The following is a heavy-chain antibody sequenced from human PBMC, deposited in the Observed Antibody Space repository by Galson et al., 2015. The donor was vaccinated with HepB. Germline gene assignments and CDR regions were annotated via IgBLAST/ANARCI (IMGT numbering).Heavy chain of an antibody. CDR1: GLTFSNYA. D-gene: IGHD1-20*01. CDR2: IYPSGDTT. J-gene: IGHJ4*02. CDR3: AKDFCRADNCNPFDY. V-gene: IGHV3-23*01. Sequence: SLRLSCAASGLTFSNYAMSWVRQAPGKGLEWVSGIYPSGDTTYYADSVKGRFTISRDDSKNTQYLQMNSLRAEDTAVYFCAKDFCRADNCNPFDYWGQGTLVTVSS.